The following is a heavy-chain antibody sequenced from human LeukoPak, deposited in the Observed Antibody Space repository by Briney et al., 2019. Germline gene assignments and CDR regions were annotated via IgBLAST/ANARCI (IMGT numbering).Heavy chain of an antibody. CDR3: AKASNVDTAMVVELDY. J-gene: IGHJ4*02. CDR1: GFTFSSYA. D-gene: IGHD5-18*01. Sequence: GGSLRLSCAASGFTFSSYAMSWVRQAPGKGLECVSAISGSGGSTDYADSVKGRFTISRDNSKNTMYLQMTRLRAEDTAVYYCAKASNVDTAMVVELDYWGQGTLVTVSS. V-gene: IGHV3-23*01. CDR2: ISGSGGST.